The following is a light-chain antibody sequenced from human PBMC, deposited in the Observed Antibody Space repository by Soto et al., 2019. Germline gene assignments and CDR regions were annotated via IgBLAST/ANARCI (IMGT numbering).Light chain of an antibody. CDR2: DVS. V-gene: IGLV2-11*01. CDR3: CSYAGTYTDV. CDR1: SSDVGGYKY. J-gene: IGLJ1*01. Sequence: QSALTQPRSVSGSPGQSGTISCTGTSSDVGGYKYVSWYQQHPGKAPKLMIYDVSKRPSGAPDRFSGSKSGNTASLTISGLQAEDEADYYCCSYAGTYTDVFGTGTKVTVL.